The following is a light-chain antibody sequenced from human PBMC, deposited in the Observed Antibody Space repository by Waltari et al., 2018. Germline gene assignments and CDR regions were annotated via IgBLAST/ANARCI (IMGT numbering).Light chain of an antibody. Sequence: EIELTQFPGTLSLSPGERVILSCRASQSIRSQLAWYQQKPGQAPRLLIYGTSNRATGIPDRFSGSGSGTDFSLTISRLDPEDCAVYYCQHYLNLPVAFGPGTKVEIK. CDR2: GTS. CDR1: QSIRSQ. J-gene: IGKJ3*01. CDR3: QHYLNLPVA. V-gene: IGKV3-20*01.